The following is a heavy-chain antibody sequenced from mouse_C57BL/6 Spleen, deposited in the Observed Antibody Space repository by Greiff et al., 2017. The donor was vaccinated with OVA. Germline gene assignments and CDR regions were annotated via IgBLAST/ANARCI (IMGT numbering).Heavy chain of an antibody. CDR2: IDPSDSYT. J-gene: IGHJ2*01. D-gene: IGHD1-1*01. CDR3: ARSPITTVVATGFDY. V-gene: IGHV1-59*01. Sequence: QVQLQQPGAELVRPGTSVKLSCKASGYTFTSYWMHWVKQRPGQGLEWIGVIDPSDSYTNYNQKFKGKATLTVDTSSSTAYMQLSSLTSEDSAVYYCARSPITTVVATGFDYWGQGTTHSLL. CDR1: GYTFTSYW.